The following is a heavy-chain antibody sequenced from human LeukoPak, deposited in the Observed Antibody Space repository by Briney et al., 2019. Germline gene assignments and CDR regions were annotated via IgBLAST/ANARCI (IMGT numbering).Heavy chain of an antibody. Sequence: GGSLRLSCAASGFTFSSYAMSWIRQAPGKGLEWVSYISSSGSYTNYADSVKGRFTISRDNAKNSLYLQMNSLRAEDTAVYYCASRFEHSNGWFDYWGQGTLVTVSS. CDR2: ISSSGSYT. CDR1: GFTFSSYA. CDR3: ASRFEHSNGWFDY. D-gene: IGHD6-19*01. V-gene: IGHV3-11*03. J-gene: IGHJ4*02.